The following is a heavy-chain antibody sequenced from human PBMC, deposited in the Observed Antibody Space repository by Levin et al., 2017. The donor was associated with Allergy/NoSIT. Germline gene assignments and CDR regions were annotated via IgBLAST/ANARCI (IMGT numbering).Heavy chain of an antibody. CDR3: ARSLLPKATVTTGWFDP. Sequence: GGSLRLSCAASGFTFSSYAMSWVRQAPGKGLEWVSAISGSGGSTYYADSVKGRFTISRDNSKNTLYLQMNSLRAEDTAVYYCARSLLPKATVTTGWFDPWGQGTLVTVSS. V-gene: IGHV3-23*01. CDR2: ISGSGGST. J-gene: IGHJ5*02. D-gene: IGHD4-17*01. CDR1: GFTFSSYA.